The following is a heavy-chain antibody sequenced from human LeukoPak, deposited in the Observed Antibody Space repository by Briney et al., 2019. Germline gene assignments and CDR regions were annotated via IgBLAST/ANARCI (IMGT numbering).Heavy chain of an antibody. J-gene: IGHJ4*02. D-gene: IGHD2-15*01. CDR1: EFSVGSNY. Sequence: PGGSLRLSCAASEFSVGSNYMTWVRQAPGKGLEWVSLIYSGGSTYYADSVKGRFTISRDNSKNTLYLQMNSLRAEDTAVYYCAWGYCSGGSCRPFDYWGQGTLVTVSS. CDR2: IYSGGST. CDR3: AWGYCSGGSCRPFDY. V-gene: IGHV3-66*01.